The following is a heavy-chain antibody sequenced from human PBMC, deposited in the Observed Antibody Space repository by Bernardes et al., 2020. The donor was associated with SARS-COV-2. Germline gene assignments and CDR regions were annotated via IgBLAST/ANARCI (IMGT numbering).Heavy chain of an antibody. CDR2: ISGSGNTT. V-gene: IGHV3-23*01. Sequence: GGSLRLSCAASGFTFTKYDMSWVRQAPGKGLEWVSGISGSGNTTYYADSVRGRFTISRDNSKHTLYLQMRSLRAEDTAVYYCAKETIAARRFDPWGQGTLVTVSS. J-gene: IGHJ5*02. CDR3: AKETIAARRFDP. CDR1: GFTFTKYD. D-gene: IGHD6-6*01.